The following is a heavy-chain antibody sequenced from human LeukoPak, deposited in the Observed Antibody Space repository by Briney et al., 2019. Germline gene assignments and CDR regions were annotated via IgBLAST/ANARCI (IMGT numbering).Heavy chain of an antibody. J-gene: IGHJ6*03. CDR1: GYTFTSYY. Sequence: ASVKVSCKASGYTFTSYYMHWVRRAPGQGLEWMGIINPSGGSTSYAQKFQGRVTITADESTSTAYMELSSLRSEDTAVYYCARGFFAGTTSYYYYYMDVWGKGTTVTISS. V-gene: IGHV1-46*01. D-gene: IGHD6-13*01. CDR3: ARGFFAGTTSYYYYYMDV. CDR2: INPSGGST.